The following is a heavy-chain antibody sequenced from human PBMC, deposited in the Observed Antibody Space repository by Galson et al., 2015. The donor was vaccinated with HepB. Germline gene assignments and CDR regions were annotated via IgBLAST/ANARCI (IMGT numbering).Heavy chain of an antibody. J-gene: IGHJ6*03. CDR2: FNYTGNT. CDR3: ARQAREYSSGWYLGSFNYMDV. V-gene: IGHV4-39*01. Sequence: SETLSLTCTVSGGSISSSSYYWGWLRQPPGKGLEWIGSFNYTGNTHYNPSLKRRVTISGDTSKNQSSLKLNSVTAADTAVYYCARQAREYSSGWYLGSFNYMDVWGKGSTVTVSS. CDR1: GGSISSSSYY. D-gene: IGHD6-19*01.